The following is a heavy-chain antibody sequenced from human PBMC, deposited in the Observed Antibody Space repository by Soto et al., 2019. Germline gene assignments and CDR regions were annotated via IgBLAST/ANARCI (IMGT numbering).Heavy chain of an antibody. J-gene: IGHJ5*02. CDR2: IIPIFGTA. Sequence: QVQLVQSGAEVKKPGSSVKVSCKASGGTFSSYAISWVRQAPGQGLEWMGGIIPIFGTANYAQKFQGRVTITADESTSTAYMELSSLRSEDTAVYYCAGDPFKAMVRGVFNWFDPWGQGTLVTVSS. D-gene: IGHD3-10*01. CDR1: GGTFSSYA. CDR3: AGDPFKAMVRGVFNWFDP. V-gene: IGHV1-69*01.